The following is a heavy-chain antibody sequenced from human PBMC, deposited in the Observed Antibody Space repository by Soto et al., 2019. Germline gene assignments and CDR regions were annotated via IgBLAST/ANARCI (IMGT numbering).Heavy chain of an antibody. CDR1: GDSVSSNSAA. J-gene: IGHJ3*02. V-gene: IGHV6-1*01. D-gene: IGHD2-2*01. CDR3: ARDKWYRPGDAFDI. CDR2: TYYRSKWYN. Sequence: SQTLSLTCAISGDSVSSNSAAWNWIRQSPSRGLEWLGRTYYRSKWYNDYTVSVKSRITINPDTSKNQFSLQLNSVTPEDTVVYYCARDKWYRPGDAFDIWGQGTMVTVSS.